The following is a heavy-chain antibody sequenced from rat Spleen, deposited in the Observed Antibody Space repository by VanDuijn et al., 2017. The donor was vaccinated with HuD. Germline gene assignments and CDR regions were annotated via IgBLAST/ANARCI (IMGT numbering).Heavy chain of an antibody. J-gene: IGHJ2*01. V-gene: IGHV5-17*01. CDR1: GFTFSDYA. CDR3: TTANNYGY. Sequence: EVQLVESGRGLVQPGSSLKLSCAASGFTFSDYAMAWVSQTPKKGLEWVATIIYDGSGTYYRDSVEGRFTASRDNAKNTLFLQMDSLRSEDTATYYCTTANNYGYWGQGVTVTVSS. D-gene: IGHD1-10*01. CDR2: IIYDGSGT.